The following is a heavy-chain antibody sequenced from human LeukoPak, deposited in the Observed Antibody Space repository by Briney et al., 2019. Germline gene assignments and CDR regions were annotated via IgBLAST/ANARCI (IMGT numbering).Heavy chain of an antibody. Sequence: GGPLRLSCAASGFTFSTYWMSWVRQAPGTGLEWVANIKQDGSEGYYVDSVEGRFTISRDNAKNSLYLQMNSLRAEDTAVYYCARDKAFSYEDYWGQGTLVTVSS. D-gene: IGHD3-3*01. V-gene: IGHV3-7*01. CDR3: ARDKAFSYEDY. J-gene: IGHJ4*02. CDR1: GFTFSTYW. CDR2: IKQDGSEG.